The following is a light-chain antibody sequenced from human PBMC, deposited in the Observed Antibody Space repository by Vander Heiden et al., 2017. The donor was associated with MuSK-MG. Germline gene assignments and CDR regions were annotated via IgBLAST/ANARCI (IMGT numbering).Light chain of an antibody. J-gene: IGKJ1*01. CDR3: RQSYSTAWT. V-gene: IGKV1-39*01. CDR2: AAS. CDR1: QSISSY. Sequence: DIQMTQSPSSLSASVGDRVTITCRASQSISSYLNWYQQKPGKAPKLLIYAASSLQSGVPSRFSGSGSGTDFTLTISSLQPEDFATYYCRQSYSTAWTFGQGTKVEIK.